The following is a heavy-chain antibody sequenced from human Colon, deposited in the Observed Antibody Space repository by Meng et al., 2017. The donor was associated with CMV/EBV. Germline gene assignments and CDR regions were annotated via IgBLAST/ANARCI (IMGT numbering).Heavy chain of an antibody. V-gene: IGHV3-30*03. CDR3: ARDRSSWYPYFQH. CDR2: ISYDGSNI. CDR1: GFTFSNYA. D-gene: IGHD6-13*01. Sequence: GESLKISCAASGFTFSNYAKHWVRQAPGKGLEWVAVISYDGSNIYYADSVKGRFTIFRDNSRNTLYLQMHSLRAEDTAVYYCARDRSSWYPYFQHWGQGTLVTVSS. J-gene: IGHJ1*01.